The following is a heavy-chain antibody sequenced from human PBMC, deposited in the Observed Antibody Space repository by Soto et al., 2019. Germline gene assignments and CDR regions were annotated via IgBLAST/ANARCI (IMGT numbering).Heavy chain of an antibody. Sequence: SETLSLTCTVSGGSISSYYWSWIRQPPGKGLEWIGYIYYSGSTNYNPSLKSRVTISVDTSKNQFSLKLSSVTAADTAVYYCARLHDLPYYDSSGVLYRMDLWGPGPPVTVPS. CDR3: ARLHDLPYYDSSGVLYRMDL. V-gene: IGHV4-59*08. D-gene: IGHD3-22*01. J-gene: IGHJ6*02. CDR1: GGSISSYY. CDR2: IYYSGST.